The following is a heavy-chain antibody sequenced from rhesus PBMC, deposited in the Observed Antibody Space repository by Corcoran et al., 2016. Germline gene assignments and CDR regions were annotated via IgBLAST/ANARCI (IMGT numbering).Heavy chain of an antibody. CDR2: ISGSGGST. J-gene: IGHJ4*01. D-gene: IGHD3-9*01. V-gene: IGHV4-160*01. Sequence: QVQLQESGPGLVKPSETLSLTCAVSGGSISSNYWSWIRHPPGKGLEWIGRISGSGGSTYYNPSLKTRVTISTDTSKNQFSLKLSSVTAADTAVYYCARAGQRKYYFDYWGQGVLVTVSS. CDR1: GGSISSNY. CDR3: ARAGQRKYYFDY.